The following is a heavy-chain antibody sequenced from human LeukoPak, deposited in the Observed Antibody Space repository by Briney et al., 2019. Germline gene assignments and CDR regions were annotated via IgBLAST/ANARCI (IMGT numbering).Heavy chain of an antibody. CDR3: ARLHYYDSSGYHSDAFDI. V-gene: IGHV3-21*01. CDR2: ISSSSSYI. CDR1: GFTFSSYR. D-gene: IGHD3-22*01. J-gene: IGHJ3*02. Sequence: GGSLRLSCAASGFTFSSYRMNWVRQAPGKGLEWVSSISSSSSYIYYADSVKGRFTISRDNAKNSLYLQMNSLRAEDTAVYYCARLHYYDSSGYHSDAFDIWGQGTMVTVSS.